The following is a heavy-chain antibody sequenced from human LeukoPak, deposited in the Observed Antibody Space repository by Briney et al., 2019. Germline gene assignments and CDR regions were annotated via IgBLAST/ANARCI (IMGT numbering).Heavy chain of an antibody. CDR2: DHLGGRT. CDR1: GGSISSTNW. J-gene: IGHJ4*02. CDR3: AREGGPYRPLDY. V-gene: IGHV4-4*02. Sequence: TSGTLSLTCGVSGGSISSTNWWTWVRQPPGEGPEWIGEDHLGGRTNYNPSLESRVTMSVDMSENHISLKLTSVTAADTAVYYCAREGGPYRPLDYSGQGTLVTVSS.